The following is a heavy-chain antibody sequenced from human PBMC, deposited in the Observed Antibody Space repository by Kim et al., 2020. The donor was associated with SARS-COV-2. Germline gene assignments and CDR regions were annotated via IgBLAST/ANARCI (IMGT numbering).Heavy chain of an antibody. J-gene: IGHJ4*02. CDR2: IKGDGSAT. Sequence: GGSLRLSCAASGLAFSSYWMFWVHQPPGKGLLWVSHIKGDGSATVYADSVKGRFTVSRDNAKNTLYLQLSTLRAEDTAVYYCATGNNWSFDYWGPGTLVTVSS. D-gene: IGHD1-1*01. V-gene: IGHV3-74*01. CDR1: GLAFSSYW. CDR3: ATGNNWSFDY.